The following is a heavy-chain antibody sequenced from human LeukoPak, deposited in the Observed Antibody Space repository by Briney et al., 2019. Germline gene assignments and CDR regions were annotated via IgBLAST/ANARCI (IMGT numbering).Heavy chain of an antibody. CDR1: GFTVSSNY. Sequence: GGSLRLSCAAPGFTVSSNYMSWVRQAPGKGLEWVSVIYSGGSTYYADSVKGRFTISRDNSKNTLYLQMNSLRAEDTAFYYCARGGAYCRGDCPLDAFDPWGQGTMVTVSS. J-gene: IGHJ3*01. CDR3: ARGGAYCRGDCPLDAFDP. V-gene: IGHV3-53*05. CDR2: IYSGGST. D-gene: IGHD2-21*02.